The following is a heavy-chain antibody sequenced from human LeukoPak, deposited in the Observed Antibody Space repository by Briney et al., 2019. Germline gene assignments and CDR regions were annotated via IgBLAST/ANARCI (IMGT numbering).Heavy chain of an antibody. CDR2: ISVYNGKT. J-gene: IGHJ4*02. Sequence: ASVKVSCKASGYDFSSYGISWVRQAPGQGLQWMGWISVYNGKTKYGPLQGRVTMTTDTSTATAYVELRGLSSDDTAMYYCARHMTTVVTSLDYWGQGTLVTVSS. V-gene: IGHV1-18*01. D-gene: IGHD4-23*01. CDR3: ARHMTTVVTSLDY. CDR1: GYDFSSYG.